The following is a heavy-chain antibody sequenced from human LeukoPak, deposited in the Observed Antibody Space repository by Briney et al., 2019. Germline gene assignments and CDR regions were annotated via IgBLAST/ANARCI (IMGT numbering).Heavy chain of an antibody. CDR3: AREGGSSPKYYYGMDV. V-gene: IGHV1-18*01. Sequence: ASVKVSCKASGYTFTSYGISWVRQAPGQGLEWMGWISAYNGNTNYAQKLQGRVTMTTDISTSTAYMELRSLRSDDTAVYYCAREGGSSPKYYYGMDVWGQGTTVTVSS. CDR2: ISAYNGNT. J-gene: IGHJ6*02. CDR1: GYTFTSYG.